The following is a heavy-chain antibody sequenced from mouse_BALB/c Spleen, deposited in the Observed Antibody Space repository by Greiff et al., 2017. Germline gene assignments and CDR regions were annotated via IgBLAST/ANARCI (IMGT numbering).Heavy chain of an antibody. CDR2: INSNGGST. CDR1: GFTFSSYG. Sequence: EVMLVESGGGLVQPGGSLKLSCAASGFTFSSYGMSWVRQTPDKRLGLVATINSNGGSTYYPDSVKGRFTISRDNAKNTLYLQMSSLKSEDTAMYYCATGIAYWGQGTLVTVSA. J-gene: IGHJ3*01. CDR3: ATGIAY. V-gene: IGHV5-6-3*01. D-gene: IGHD4-1*01.